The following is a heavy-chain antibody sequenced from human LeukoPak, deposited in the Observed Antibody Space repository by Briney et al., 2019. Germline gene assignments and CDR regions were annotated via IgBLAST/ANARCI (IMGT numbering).Heavy chain of an antibody. CDR3: AREVTMVRGVIPNWFDP. CDR1: GGSFSGYY. V-gene: IGHV4-59*10. CDR2: IYTSGST. J-gene: IGHJ5*02. D-gene: IGHD3-10*01. Sequence: PSETLSLTCAVYGGSFSGYYWSWIRQPPGKGLEWIGRIYTSGSTNYNPSLKSRVTISVDTSKNQFSLKLSSVTAADTAVYYCAREVTMVRGVIPNWFDPWGQGTLVTVSS.